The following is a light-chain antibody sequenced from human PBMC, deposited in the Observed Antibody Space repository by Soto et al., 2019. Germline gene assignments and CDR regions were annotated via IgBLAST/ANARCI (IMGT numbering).Light chain of an antibody. V-gene: IGKV3-20*01. CDR2: GAS. Sequence: EIVLTQSPGTLSLSPGERATLSCRASQSVSSSYLAWYQQKPGQAPRLLIYGASSRATGIPDRFSGSGSGTDFTLTISRLEPEDFAVYYCQQYGSSPFTFGPATKVD. CDR3: QQYGSSPFT. J-gene: IGKJ3*01. CDR1: QSVSSSY.